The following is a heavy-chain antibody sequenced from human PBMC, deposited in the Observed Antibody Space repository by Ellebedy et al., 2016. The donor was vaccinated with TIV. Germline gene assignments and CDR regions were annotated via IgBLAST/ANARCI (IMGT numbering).Heavy chain of an antibody. CDR2: IYHGGGT. Sequence: SETLSLTCAVSGASISSGGYSWSWIRQPPGKGLEWIGYIYHGGGTYYNPSLRSRVTISVDTSKKQFSLKLSSVTAADTAVYYCARFSNVGGLSYWGQGTLVTVSS. D-gene: IGHD3-10*01. CDR1: GASISSGGYS. V-gene: IGHV4-30-2*01. CDR3: ARFSNVGGLSY. J-gene: IGHJ4*02.